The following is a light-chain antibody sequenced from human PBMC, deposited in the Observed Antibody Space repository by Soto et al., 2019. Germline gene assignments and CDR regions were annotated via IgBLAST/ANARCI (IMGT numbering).Light chain of an antibody. V-gene: IGLV6-57*01. CDR1: SGSIASKD. J-gene: IGLJ2*01. CDR3: QSYDGRDVV. CDR2: EDD. Sequence: NFMLTQPHSVSASPGKTVTISCTRSSGSIASKDVQWYQQRPGSSPNTVIYEDDQRPSGVPDRFSGSIDNSSNSASLTISGLKTEDEADYYCQSYDGRDVVFGGGTKLTVL.